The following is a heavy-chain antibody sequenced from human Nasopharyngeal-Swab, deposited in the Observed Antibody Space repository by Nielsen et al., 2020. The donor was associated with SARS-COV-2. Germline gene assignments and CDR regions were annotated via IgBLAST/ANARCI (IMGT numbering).Heavy chain of an antibody. D-gene: IGHD5-12*01. CDR2: ISGSDYST. Sequence: GGSLRLSCAASGFTFNTYAISWVRQAPGKGLELVSVISGSDYSTKYADSVKGRFTISRDNSKNTVNLQMNSLRAEDTAIYYCAKDRDSGDDSDDYYHYYGMDVWGQGTTVTVSS. CDR1: GFTFNTYA. J-gene: IGHJ6*02. CDR3: AKDRDSGDDSDDYYHYYGMDV. V-gene: IGHV3-23*01.